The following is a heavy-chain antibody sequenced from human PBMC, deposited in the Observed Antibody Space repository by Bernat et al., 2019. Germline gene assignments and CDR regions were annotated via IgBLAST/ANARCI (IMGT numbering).Heavy chain of an antibody. CDR1: GFTFSSSE. V-gene: IGHV3-48*03. CDR3: ARDLGEYSSYDAFDY. CDR2: IGSSGSPI. J-gene: IGHJ4*01. Sequence: EVQLVESGGGLVQPGGSLRLSCAASGFTFSSSEMNWVRQTPGKGLEWVSYIGSSGSPIYYADSVNGRITISRDNAKNSLYLQMNSLRVEDTAVYYCARDLGEYSSYDAFDYWGQGTLVTVSS. D-gene: IGHD5-12*01.